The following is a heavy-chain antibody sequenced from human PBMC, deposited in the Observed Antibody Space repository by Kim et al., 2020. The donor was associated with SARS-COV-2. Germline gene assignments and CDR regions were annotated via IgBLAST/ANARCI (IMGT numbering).Heavy chain of an antibody. D-gene: IGHD2-2*01. CDR1: GFTFSNAW. V-gene: IGHV3-15*01. Sequence: GGSLRLSCAASGFTFSNAWMSWVRQAPGKGLEWVGRIKSKTDGGTTDYAAPVKGRFTISRDDSKNTLYLQMNSLKTEDTAVYYCTTGGTTGAEDIVVVPYGMDVWGQGTTVTVSS. CDR3: TTGGTTGAEDIVVVPYGMDV. J-gene: IGHJ6*02. CDR2: IKSKTDGGTT.